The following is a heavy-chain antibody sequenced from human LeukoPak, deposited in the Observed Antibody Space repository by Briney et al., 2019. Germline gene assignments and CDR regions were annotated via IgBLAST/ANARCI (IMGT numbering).Heavy chain of an antibody. Sequence: VASVKVSCKASGDTFSRYAISWVRQAPGQGLEWMGGIIPIFGTPNYAQKFQGRVTITADKSTSTAYMELSSLRSEDTAVYFCARVAYSSGRLYYFDYWGQGTLVTVSS. CDR1: GDTFSRYA. D-gene: IGHD6-25*01. CDR2: IIPIFGTP. CDR3: ARVAYSSGRLYYFDY. J-gene: IGHJ4*02. V-gene: IGHV1-69*06.